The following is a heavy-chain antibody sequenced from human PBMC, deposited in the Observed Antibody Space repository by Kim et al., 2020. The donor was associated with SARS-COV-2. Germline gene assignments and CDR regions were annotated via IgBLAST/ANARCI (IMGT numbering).Heavy chain of an antibody. CDR2: IYYSGST. V-gene: IGHV4-59*01. Sequence: SETLSLTCTVSGGSISSYYWSWIRQPPGKGLEWIGYIYYSGSTNYNPSLKSRVTISVDTSKNQFSLKLSSVTAADTAVYYCARYSSGLNWYFDLWGRGTL. CDR1: GGSISSYY. J-gene: IGHJ2*01. CDR3: ARYSSGLNWYFDL. D-gene: IGHD6-19*01.